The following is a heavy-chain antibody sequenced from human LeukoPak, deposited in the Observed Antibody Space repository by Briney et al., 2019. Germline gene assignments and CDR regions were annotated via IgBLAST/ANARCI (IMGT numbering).Heavy chain of an antibody. CDR1: GFTFTNYW. CDR3: VRALGSSSADY. V-gene: IGHV3-7*01. Sequence: EGSLRLSCAASGFTFTNYWMSWVRQAPGKGLEWVANIKQDGSEKYYVDSVEGRFTISRDNAENSLSLQMNSLRGEDTAVYYCVRALGSSSADYWGQGTLVTVSS. CDR2: IKQDGSEK. D-gene: IGHD6-6*01. J-gene: IGHJ4*02.